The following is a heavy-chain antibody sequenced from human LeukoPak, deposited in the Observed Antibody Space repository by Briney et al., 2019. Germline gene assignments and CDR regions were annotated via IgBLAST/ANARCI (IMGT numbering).Heavy chain of an antibody. CDR3: AELGITMIGGV. V-gene: IGHV3-48*04. CDR1: GFTFNTYT. CDR2: ISSSGSTI. Sequence: GGSLKLSCAASGFTFNTYTMNWVRQAPGKWLEWVAYISSSGSTIYYADSVKGRFTISRDNAKNSLYLQMNCLRAEDTAVYYCAELGITMIGGVWGKGTTVTISS. J-gene: IGHJ6*04. D-gene: IGHD3-10*02.